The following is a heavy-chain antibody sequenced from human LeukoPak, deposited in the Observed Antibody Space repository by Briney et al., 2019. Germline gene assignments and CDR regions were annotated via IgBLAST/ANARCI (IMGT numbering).Heavy chain of an antibody. V-gene: IGHV3-23*01. CDR3: AKDRNGILTGYKFDY. CDR2: ISGSGGST. CDR1: GFTFSSYA. D-gene: IGHD3-9*01. Sequence: GGSLRLFCAASGFTFSSYAMSWVRQAPEKGLEWASTISGSGGSTYYADSVKGRFTISRDNSKNTLYLQMNSLRAEDTAVYYCAKDRNGILTGYKFDYWGQGTLVTVSS. J-gene: IGHJ4*02.